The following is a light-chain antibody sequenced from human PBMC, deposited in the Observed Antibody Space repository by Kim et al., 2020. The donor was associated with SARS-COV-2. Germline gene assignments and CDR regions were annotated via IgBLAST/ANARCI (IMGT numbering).Light chain of an antibody. V-gene: IGLV1-44*01. J-gene: IGLJ2*01. CDR1: IKT. Sequence: IKTVNWYQQLPGAAPKLLIYSTNQRPAGVPDRFSGSKSGTSAYLAISGLQSEDEADYYCAAWDDSLNGLFGGGTQLTVL. CDR2: STN. CDR3: AAWDDSLNGL.